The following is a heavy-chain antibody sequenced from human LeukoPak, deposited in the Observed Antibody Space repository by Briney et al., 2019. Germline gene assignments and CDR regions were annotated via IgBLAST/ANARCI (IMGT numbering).Heavy chain of an antibody. V-gene: IGHV1-2*06. D-gene: IGHD3-3*01. CDR2: INPNSGET. Sequence: ASVKVSCRTSGFTFTGYYVHWIRQAPGQGLEWMGRINPNSGETIYAERFQDRVTMTRDTSISTAYMELSSLRSDDTAVYYCARDLVGGIWSAGFWGQGSLVTVSS. CDR1: GFTFTGYY. CDR3: ARDLVGGIWSAGF. J-gene: IGHJ4*02.